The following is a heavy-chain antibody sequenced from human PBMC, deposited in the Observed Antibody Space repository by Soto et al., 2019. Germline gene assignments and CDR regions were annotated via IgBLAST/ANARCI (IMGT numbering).Heavy chain of an antibody. V-gene: IGHV3-21*06. CDR1: EFTFSVYS. Sequence: DVHLEESGGGLVKPGGSLRLSCVASEFTFSVYSTNWVRQAPGKGLEWVSSISSGSSYIYYADSVKGRFTISRDNDKSSLFLHMNSLRVDDTAVYYCTRDRVKIRGGYYHYYGMDVWGQGTTVTDSS. CDR2: ISSGSSYI. D-gene: IGHD2-15*01. J-gene: IGHJ6*02. CDR3: TRDRVKIRGGYYHYYGMDV.